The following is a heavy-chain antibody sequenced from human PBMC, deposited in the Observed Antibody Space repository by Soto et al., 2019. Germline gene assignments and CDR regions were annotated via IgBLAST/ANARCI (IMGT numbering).Heavy chain of an antibody. D-gene: IGHD6-6*01. CDR1: GFTFSSYS. V-gene: IGHV3-21*01. Sequence: PGGALRLSCAASGFTFSSYSINWVRQAPLKGLELFSCVSSIISYIYYAESVKGRFSMSRDNAKKSLCLQMDSLRAEDKAVYYCARDLYSSLARYFDYWGQGTLVTVST. CDR3: ARDLYSSLARYFDY. J-gene: IGHJ4*02. CDR2: VSSIISYI.